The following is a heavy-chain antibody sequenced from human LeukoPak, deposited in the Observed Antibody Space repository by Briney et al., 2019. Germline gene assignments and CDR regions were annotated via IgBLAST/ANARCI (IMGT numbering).Heavy chain of an antibody. CDR2: ISSSSSYI. D-gene: IGHD2-15*01. CDR1: GFTFSSYS. V-gene: IGHV3-21*01. CDR3: ARGKRNSGGAYYYYYMDV. J-gene: IGHJ6*03. Sequence: GGSLRLSCAASGFTFSSYSMNWVRQTPGKGLEWVSSISSSSSYIYYADSVKGRFTISRDNAKNSLYLQMNSLRAEDTAVYYCARGKRNSGGAYYYYYMDVWGKGTTVTVSS.